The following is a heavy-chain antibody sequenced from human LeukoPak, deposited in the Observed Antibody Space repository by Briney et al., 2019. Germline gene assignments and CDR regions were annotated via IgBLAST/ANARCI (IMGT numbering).Heavy chain of an antibody. J-gene: IGHJ4*02. CDR2: ISSSSSTI. CDR1: GFTFSSYS. Sequence: GGSLRLSCAASGFTFSSYSVNWVRQAPGKGLEWVSYISSSSSTIYYADSVKGRFTISRDNSKNTLYLQMNSLRADDTAVYYCAKDDVPSNWGTLGLFDYWGQGTLVTVSS. CDR3: AKDDVPSNWGTLGLFDY. D-gene: IGHD7-27*01. V-gene: IGHV3-48*01.